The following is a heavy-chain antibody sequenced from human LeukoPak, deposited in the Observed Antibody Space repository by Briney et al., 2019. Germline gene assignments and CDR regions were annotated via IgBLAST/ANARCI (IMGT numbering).Heavy chain of an antibody. CDR1: GFTFSSYG. Sequence: GGSLRLSCAASGFTFSSYGMHWVRQAPGKGLEWVAFIRYDGSNKYYADSAKGRFTISRDNSKNTLYLQMNSLRAEDTAVYYCAKALSGSTTHDAFDIWGQGTMVTVSS. J-gene: IGHJ3*02. CDR2: IRYDGSNK. D-gene: IGHD2/OR15-2a*01. V-gene: IGHV3-30*02. CDR3: AKALSGSTTHDAFDI.